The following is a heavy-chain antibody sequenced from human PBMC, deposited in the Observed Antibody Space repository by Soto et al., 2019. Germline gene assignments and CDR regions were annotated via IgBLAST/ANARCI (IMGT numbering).Heavy chain of an antibody. D-gene: IGHD6-19*01. CDR3: ARDASSGWWREVYYGMDV. CDR1: GGSISSYY. V-gene: IGHV4-59*01. CDR2: IYYSGST. J-gene: IGHJ6*02. Sequence: SETLSLTCAVSGGSISSYYWSWIRQPPGKGLEWIGYIYYSGSTNYNPSLKSRVTISVDTSKNQFSLKLSSVTAADTAVYYCARDASSGWWREVYYGMDVWGQGTTVTVSS.